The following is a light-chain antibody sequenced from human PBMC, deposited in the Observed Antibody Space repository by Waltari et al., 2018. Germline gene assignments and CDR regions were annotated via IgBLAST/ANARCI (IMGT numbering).Light chain of an antibody. CDR1: QSVGTS. J-gene: IGKJ1*01. V-gene: IGKV3-20*01. CDR2: GAS. Sequence: LACRASQSVGTSLAWYQQKPGQAPRLLIYGASRRATGIPDRFSGSGSGTDFSLTISRLEPEDFAVYYCQHYVRLPATFGQGTKVEV. CDR3: QHYVRLPAT.